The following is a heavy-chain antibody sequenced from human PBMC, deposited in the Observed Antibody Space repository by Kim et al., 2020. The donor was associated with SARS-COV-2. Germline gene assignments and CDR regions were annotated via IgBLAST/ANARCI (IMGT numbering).Heavy chain of an antibody. J-gene: IGHJ4*02. CDR3: ARGPSPWFFDH. D-gene: IGHD3-9*01. CDR1: GVSVSSNY. CDR2: FYSGYYT. V-gene: IGHV3-53*01. Sequence: GGSLRLSCAASGVSVSSNYLTWVRQAPGKGLEWVSLFYSGYYTYYADSVKRRFTISRDDSKNTLYLQMNNLRVEDTAVYYCARGPSPWFFDHWGQGTLVT.